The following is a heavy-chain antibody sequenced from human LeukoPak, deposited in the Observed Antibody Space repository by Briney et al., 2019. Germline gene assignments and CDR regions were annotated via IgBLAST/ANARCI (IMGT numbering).Heavy chain of an antibody. V-gene: IGHV3-72*01. Sequence: PGGSLRLSCTASGFSFSDHYMDWVRQAPGKGLEWVGRSRNKAQSYTTEFAASVKGRFTISRDDSKNSLYLQMNSLRAEDTAVYYCVRERRETYYDSSGYFDYWGPGTLVTVSS. CDR2: SRNKAQSYTT. CDR3: VRERRETYYDSSGYFDY. D-gene: IGHD3-22*01. J-gene: IGHJ4*02. CDR1: GFSFSDHY.